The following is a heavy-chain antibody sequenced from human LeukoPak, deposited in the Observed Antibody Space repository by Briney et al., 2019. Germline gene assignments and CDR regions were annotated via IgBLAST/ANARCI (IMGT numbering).Heavy chain of an antibody. V-gene: IGHV6-1*01. CDR3: ASTIDSSSPSLDY. Sequence: SQTLSLTCAISGDSVSSNSAAWNWIRQSPSRGLEWLGRTYYRSKWYNDYAVSVRSRITINPDTSKNQFSLQLNSVTPEDTAVYYCASTIDSSSPSLDYWGQGTLVAVSS. D-gene: IGHD6-13*01. J-gene: IGHJ4*02. CDR1: GDSVSSNSAA. CDR2: TYYRSKWYN.